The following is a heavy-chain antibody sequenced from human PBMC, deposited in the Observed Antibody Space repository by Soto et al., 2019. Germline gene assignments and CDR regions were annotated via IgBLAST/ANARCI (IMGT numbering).Heavy chain of an antibody. J-gene: IGHJ4*02. CDR1: GGSISSGSNY. V-gene: IGHV4-39*01. CDR3: ARNLTVYESAGYYSGYFDY. D-gene: IGHD3-22*01. Sequence: SETLSLTCTFSGGSISSGSNYWGWIRQPPGKGLEWIGSIYNSGSTVYNPSLKSRVTISVDTSNNKFSLRLTSVTAADTAVYYCARNLTVYESAGYYSGYFDYWGQGTLVTVSS. CDR2: IYNSGST.